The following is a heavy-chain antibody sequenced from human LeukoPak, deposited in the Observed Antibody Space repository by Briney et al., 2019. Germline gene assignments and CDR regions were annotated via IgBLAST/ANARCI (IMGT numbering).Heavy chain of an antibody. CDR2: INSDGSST. D-gene: IGHD3-22*01. CDR3: ARVIPRGYYDSSGYLFDY. V-gene: IGHV3-74*01. Sequence: TGGSLRLSCAASGFTFSSYWMHWVRQAPGKGLMWVSRINSDGSSTSYADSVKGRFTISRDNAKNTLYLQMNSLRAEDTAVYYCARVIPRGYYDSSGYLFDYWGQGTLVTVSS. CDR1: GFTFSSYW. J-gene: IGHJ4*02.